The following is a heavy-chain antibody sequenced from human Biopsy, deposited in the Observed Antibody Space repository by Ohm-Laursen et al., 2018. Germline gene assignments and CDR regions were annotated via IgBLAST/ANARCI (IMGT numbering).Heavy chain of an antibody. D-gene: IGHD5/OR15-5a*01. V-gene: IGHV1-18*01. Sequence: GASVKASCKASGYSFTSYGISWVRQAPGEGLEWMGRISGYNGNTNYAQKFQGRVTMTADTSTSTVYMEVRGLRSDDTAVYYCARVTLPLYLDYWGQGTRVSVSS. CDR3: ARVTLPLYLDY. J-gene: IGHJ4*02. CDR1: GYSFTSYG. CDR2: ISGYNGNT.